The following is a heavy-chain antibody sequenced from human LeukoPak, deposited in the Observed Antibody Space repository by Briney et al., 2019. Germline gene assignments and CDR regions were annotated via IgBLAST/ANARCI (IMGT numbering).Heavy chain of an antibody. D-gene: IGHD1-1*01. CDR2: ISYGGGNR. J-gene: IGHJ4*02. CDR3: ARDRYNWNDGRRSVFDY. V-gene: IGHV3-30-3*01. Sequence: SCKASGYTFTSHGISWVRQAPGKGLEWVAVISYGGGNRYYADSVKGRFTISRDNSKNTLYLQMNSLRGEDTAVYYCARDRYNWNDGRRSVFDYWGQGTLVTVSS. CDR1: GYTFTSHG.